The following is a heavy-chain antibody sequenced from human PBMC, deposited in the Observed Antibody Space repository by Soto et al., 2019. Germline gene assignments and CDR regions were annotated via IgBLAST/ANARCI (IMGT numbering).Heavy chain of an antibody. V-gene: IGHV4-4*02. D-gene: IGHD2-2*01. CDR3: ARDSRTGCSSTDCYMS. Sequence: QVQLQESGPGLVKASETLSLTCAVSGDSISSGAWWSWVRQSPGKGLQWIGEIYHSGNTRNNPSLKSRVTMSVDKSNNQFFLNLMSVTAADTATYYCARDSRTGCSSTDCYMSWGRGILVTVSS. CDR2: IYHSGNT. CDR1: GDSISSGAW. J-gene: IGHJ5*02.